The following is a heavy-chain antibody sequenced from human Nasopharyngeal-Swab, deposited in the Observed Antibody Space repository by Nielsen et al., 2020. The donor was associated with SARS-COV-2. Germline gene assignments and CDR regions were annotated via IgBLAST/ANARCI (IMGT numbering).Heavy chain of an antibody. Sequence: GGSLRLSCAASGFTFSSYSMNWVRQAPGKGLEWVSYISSSSSTIYYADSVKGRFTIPRDNAKNSLYLQMNSLRAEDTAVYYCASNLEWLLSHYYYGMDVWGQGTTVTVSS. V-gene: IGHV3-48*04. J-gene: IGHJ6*02. CDR2: ISSSSSTI. CDR1: GFTFSSYS. D-gene: IGHD3-3*01. CDR3: ASNLEWLLSHYYYGMDV.